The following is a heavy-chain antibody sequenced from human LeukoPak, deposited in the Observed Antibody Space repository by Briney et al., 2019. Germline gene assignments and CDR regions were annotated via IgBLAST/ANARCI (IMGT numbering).Heavy chain of an antibody. D-gene: IGHD5-24*01. CDR1: VYTFTGYF. CDR2: INPNSGGT. CDR3: ARVQSRDGYKPLGY. V-gene: IGHV1-2*02. Sequence: ASVKVSCKASVYTFTGYFMHWVRQAPGQGLEWMGWINPNSGGTNYAQKFQGRVTMTRDTSISTAYMELSRLRSDDTAVYYCARVQSRDGYKPLGYWGQGTLVTVSS. J-gene: IGHJ4*02.